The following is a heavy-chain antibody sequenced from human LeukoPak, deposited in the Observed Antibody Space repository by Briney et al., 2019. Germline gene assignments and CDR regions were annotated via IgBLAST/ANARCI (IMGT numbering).Heavy chain of an antibody. V-gene: IGHV3-30*02. CDR1: GLSFSSYG. D-gene: IGHD4-11*01. CDR2: IRYDGSNK. J-gene: IGHJ4*02. CDR3: ARDTGDYNNYSWYFDY. Sequence: GGSLRLSCAASGLSFSSYGMHWVRQAPGKGLEWVAFIRYDGSNKYYVDSVKGRFTISRDNAKNSLYLQMNSLRAEDTAVYYCARDTGDYNNYSWYFDYWGQGTLVTVSS.